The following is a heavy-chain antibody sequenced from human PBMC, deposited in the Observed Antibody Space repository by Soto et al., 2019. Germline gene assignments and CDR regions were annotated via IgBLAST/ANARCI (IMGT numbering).Heavy chain of an antibody. CDR1: GYSFTSYW. CDR3: ARQSASDYDILTGYPLDY. Sequence: PGESLKISCNGSGYSFTSYWIDWVRQMPGKGLEWMGIIYPGDSDTRYSPSFQGQVTISADKSISTAYLQWSSLKASDTAMYYCARQSASDYDILTGYPLDYWGQGTLVTVSS. V-gene: IGHV5-51*01. D-gene: IGHD3-9*01. J-gene: IGHJ4*02. CDR2: IYPGDSDT.